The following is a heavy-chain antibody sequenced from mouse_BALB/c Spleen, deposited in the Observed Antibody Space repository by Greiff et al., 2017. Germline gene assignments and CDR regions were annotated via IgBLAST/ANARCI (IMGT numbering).Heavy chain of an antibody. Sequence: EVKLVESGGGLVKPGGSLKLSCAASGFTFSSYTMSWVRQTPEKRLEWVATISSGGSYTYYPDSVKGRFTISRDNAKNTLYLQMSSLKSEDTAMYYCTSSTVVPFDYWGQGTTLTVSS. CDR2: ISSGGSYT. CDR3: TSSTVVPFDY. CDR1: GFTFSSYT. D-gene: IGHD1-1*01. V-gene: IGHV5-6-4*01. J-gene: IGHJ2*01.